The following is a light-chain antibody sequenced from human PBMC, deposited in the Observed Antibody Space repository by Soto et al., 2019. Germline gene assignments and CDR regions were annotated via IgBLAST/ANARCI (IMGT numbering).Light chain of an antibody. CDR3: SSYTTSNTRQTV. CDR2: DVS. Sequence: QSVLTQPASVSGSPGQSITISCTGTSSDVGGYNYVSWYQHHPGKAPQLMIFDVSNRPSGVSNRFSGSKSGNTASLTISGLQPEDEADYYCSSYTTSNTRQTVFGTGTKVTVL. V-gene: IGLV2-14*03. CDR1: SSDVGGYNY. J-gene: IGLJ1*01.